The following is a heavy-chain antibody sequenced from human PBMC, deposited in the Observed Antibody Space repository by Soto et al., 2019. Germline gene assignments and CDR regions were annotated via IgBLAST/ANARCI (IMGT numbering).Heavy chain of an antibody. CDR3: ARDAASSLDH. V-gene: IGHV3-21*01. Sequence: EVQLVESGGGLVKPGGSLRLSCAASGFTFKLYTMHWVRQAPGTGLEWVSFCTPSSSSISYADSGEGPFTISRDNARHSLYLQIQTLRAEATAVYYCARDAASSLDHWGQGTLVTVSP. J-gene: IGHJ4*02. CDR1: GFTFKLYT. D-gene: IGHD6-13*01. CDR2: CTPSSSSI.